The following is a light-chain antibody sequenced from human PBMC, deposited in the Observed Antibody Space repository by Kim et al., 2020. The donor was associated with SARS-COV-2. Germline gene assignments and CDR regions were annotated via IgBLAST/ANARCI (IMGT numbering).Light chain of an antibody. CDR3: QKLDSYPFT. CDR2: AAS. J-gene: IGKJ4*01. CDR1: QGINRY. V-gene: IGKV1-9*01. Sequence: ASLRDRVTITCRASQGINRYLAWYQHKPGKAPKLLIYAASTLQSGVPSRFSGSGSGTEFTLTISSLQSEDFATYYCQKLDSYPFTFGGGTKVDIK.